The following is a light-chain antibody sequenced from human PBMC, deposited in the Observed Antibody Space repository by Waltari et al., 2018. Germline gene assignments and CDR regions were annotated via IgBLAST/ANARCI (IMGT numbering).Light chain of an antibody. CDR1: SSDLGNNY. CDR2: EYN. J-gene: IGLJ2*01. Sequence: QSVLTQPPSLSAAPGQKVTISCSGSSSDLGNNYVTWYQQLPGTAPKLLIYEYNEPPSGIPDRFSGSKSGTSATLGITGLQTADEAEYFCATWHSSLSAVVFGGGTKLTVL. CDR3: ATWHSSLSAVV. V-gene: IGLV1-51*02.